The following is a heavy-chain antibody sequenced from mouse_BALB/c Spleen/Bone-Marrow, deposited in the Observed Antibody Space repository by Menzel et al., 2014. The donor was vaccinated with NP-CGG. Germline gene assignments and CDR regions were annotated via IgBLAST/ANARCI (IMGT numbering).Heavy chain of an antibody. Sequence: DVHLVESGAELVKPGASVKSSCTASGFNIKDTYMHWVKQRPEQGLEWIGRIDPANGNTKYDPKFQGKATITADTSSNTAYLQLSSLTSEDTAVYYCARYYYGYYFDYWGQGTTLTVSS. J-gene: IGHJ2*01. V-gene: IGHV14-3*02. CDR3: ARYYYGYYFDY. CDR2: IDPANGNT. CDR1: GFNIKDTY. D-gene: IGHD1-2*01.